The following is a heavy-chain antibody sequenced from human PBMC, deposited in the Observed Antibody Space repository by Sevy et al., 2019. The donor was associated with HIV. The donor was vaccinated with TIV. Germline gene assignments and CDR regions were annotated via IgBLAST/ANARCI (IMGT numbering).Heavy chain of an antibody. V-gene: IGHV3-53*01. Sequence: GGSLRLSCAASGFTVSSNYMSWVRQAPGKGLEWVSVIYSGGSTYYADSVKGRFTISRDNSKNTLYLQMNRLRAEDTAVYYCARDPLGDGMDVWGQGTTVTVSS. D-gene: IGHD3-10*01. CDR3: ARDPLGDGMDV. J-gene: IGHJ6*02. CDR1: GFTVSSNY. CDR2: IYSGGST.